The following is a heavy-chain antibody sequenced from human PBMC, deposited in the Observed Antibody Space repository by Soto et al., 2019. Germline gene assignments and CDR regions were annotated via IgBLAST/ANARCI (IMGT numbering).Heavy chain of an antibody. V-gene: IGHV4-34*01. D-gene: IGHD6-13*01. CDR2: INHSGST. CDR3: ARVGGCIAAAGRTFDP. J-gene: IGHJ5*02. Sequence: SETLSLTCAVYGGSFSGYYWRWIRQPPGKGLEWIGEINHSGSTNYNPSLKSRVTISVDTSKNQFSLKLSSVTAADTAVYYCARVGGCIAAAGRTFDPWGQGTLVTVSS. CDR1: GGSFSGYY.